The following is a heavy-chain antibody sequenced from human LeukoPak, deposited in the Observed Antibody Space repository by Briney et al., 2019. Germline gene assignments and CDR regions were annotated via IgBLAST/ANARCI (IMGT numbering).Heavy chain of an antibody. CDR3: AKGGGYSINYYYYMDV. V-gene: IGHV3-9*03. J-gene: IGHJ6*03. D-gene: IGHD5-18*01. CDR1: GFPFDDYA. Sequence: QPGRSLRLSCAASGFPFDDYAMHWVRQAPGKGLEWVSGFSWNSGSIGYADSVKGRFTISRDNAKNSLYLQMNSLRAEDMALYYCAKGGGYSINYYYYMDVWGKGTTVTVSS. CDR2: FSWNSGSI.